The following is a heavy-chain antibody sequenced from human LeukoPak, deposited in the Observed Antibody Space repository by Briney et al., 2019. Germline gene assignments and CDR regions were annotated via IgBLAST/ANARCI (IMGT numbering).Heavy chain of an antibody. CDR2: IYYSGST. J-gene: IGHJ4*02. CDR3: ARGGYSYGWLFDY. Sequence: SETLSLTCTVSGGSISSGGYYWSWNRQHPGKGLEWIGYIYYSGSTYYNPSLKSRVTISVDTSKNQFSLKLSSVTAADTAVYYCARGGYSYGWLFDYWGQGTLVTVSS. D-gene: IGHD5-18*01. CDR1: GGSISSGGYY. V-gene: IGHV4-31*03.